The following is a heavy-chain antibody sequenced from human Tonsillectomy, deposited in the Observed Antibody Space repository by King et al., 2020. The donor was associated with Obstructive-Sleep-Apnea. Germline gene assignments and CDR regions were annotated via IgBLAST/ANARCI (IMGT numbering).Heavy chain of an antibody. V-gene: IGHV3-21*01. CDR1: GFTFSSHT. D-gene: IGHD2-15*01. CDR3: ARETGYCSGGRCYRFGLDV. J-gene: IGHJ6*02. CDR2: ISSSSSYI. Sequence: VQLVESGGGLVKPGGSLRLSCAASGFTFSSHTMNWVRQAPGKGLEWVSSISSSSSYIYYADSVRGRFTISSDNAKNSLYLQMNSLRAEDTAVYYCARETGYCSGGRCYRFGLDVWGQGTTVTVSS.